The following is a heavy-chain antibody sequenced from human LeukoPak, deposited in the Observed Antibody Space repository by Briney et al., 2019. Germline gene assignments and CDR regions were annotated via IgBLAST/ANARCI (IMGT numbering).Heavy chain of an antibody. CDR2: ISGSGGST. CDR3: AKVVMIVVVTPYYFDY. J-gene: IGHJ4*02. V-gene: IGHV3-23*01. Sequence: GGSLRLSCAASGFTFSSYAMSWVRQAPGKGLEWVSAISGSGGSTYYADSVKGRFTISRDNSKNTLYLQMNSLRAEDMAVYYCAKVVMIVVVTPYYFDYWGQGTLVTVSS. CDR1: GFTFSSYA. D-gene: IGHD3-22*01.